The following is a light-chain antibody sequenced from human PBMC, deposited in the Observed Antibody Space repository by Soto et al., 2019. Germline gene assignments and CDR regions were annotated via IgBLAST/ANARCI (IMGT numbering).Light chain of an antibody. CDR2: GNN. CDR3: QSYDSSLTGVV. J-gene: IGLJ2*01. V-gene: IGLV1-40*01. Sequence: QSVLTQPPSVSGAPGQRVTISCTGSSSNIGAPNDVHWYQQLPGTAPKLLIFGNNNRPSGVPERFSGSKSGTSASLAITGLQAEDEADYYCQSYDSSLTGVVFGGGTKLTVL. CDR1: SSNIGAPND.